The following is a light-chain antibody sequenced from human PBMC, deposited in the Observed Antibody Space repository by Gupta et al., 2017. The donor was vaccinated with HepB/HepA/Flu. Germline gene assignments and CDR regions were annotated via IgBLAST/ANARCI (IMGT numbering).Light chain of an antibody. CDR3: MQALQSPRT. Sequence: DIVMTQSPLSLPVTPGEPASISCRSSQSLLHSNGYDQMEWYLQKPGQPPQLLIYMTSNWDSGVPDRFSGSGSGTDFTLKISRVEAEDVGVYYCMQALQSPRTFGQGTKVEIK. CDR2: MTS. CDR1: QSLLHSNGYDQ. J-gene: IGKJ1*01. V-gene: IGKV2-28*01.